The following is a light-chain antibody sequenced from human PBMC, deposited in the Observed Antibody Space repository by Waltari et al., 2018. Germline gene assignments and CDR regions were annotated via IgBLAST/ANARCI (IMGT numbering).Light chain of an antibody. V-gene: IGLV3-19*01. CDR1: SLRSYS. CDR3: NSRDSSINHHYV. Sequence: SSELTQAPAVSVALGQTVRITCQGDSLRSYSANWYQQKPGQAPILVIYGKNNRPSGIPARLSGSSSGGTASLTITGAQAEDEADYYCNSRDSSINHHYVFGSGTKVTVL. J-gene: IGLJ1*01. CDR2: GKN.